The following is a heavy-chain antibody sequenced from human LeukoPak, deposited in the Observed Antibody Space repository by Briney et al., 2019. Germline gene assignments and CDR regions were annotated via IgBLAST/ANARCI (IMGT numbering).Heavy chain of an antibody. Sequence: SETLSLTCTASGGSISSSSYYWGWIRQPPGKGLEWIGSIYYSGSTYYNPSLKSRVTISVDTSKNQFSLKLSSVTAADTAVYYCARGGGNNWFDPWGQGTLVTVSS. J-gene: IGHJ5*02. D-gene: IGHD3-16*01. CDR1: GGSISSSSYY. V-gene: IGHV4-39*01. CDR2: IYYSGST. CDR3: ARGGGNNWFDP.